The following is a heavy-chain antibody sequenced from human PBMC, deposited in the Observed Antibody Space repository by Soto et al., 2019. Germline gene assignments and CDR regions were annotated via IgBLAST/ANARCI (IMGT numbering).Heavy chain of an antibody. CDR3: ARGSAFIGLDY. Sequence: PGGSLRLSCAASGFTFSSYWMHWVRQAPGKGLVWVSRINSDGGSTSYADSVKGRFTISRDNTKDSLYLQMNSLRAEDTAIYYCARGSAFIGLDYWGQGTPVTVSS. CDR1: GFTFSSYW. V-gene: IGHV3-74*01. D-gene: IGHD1-26*01. CDR2: INSDGGST. J-gene: IGHJ4*02.